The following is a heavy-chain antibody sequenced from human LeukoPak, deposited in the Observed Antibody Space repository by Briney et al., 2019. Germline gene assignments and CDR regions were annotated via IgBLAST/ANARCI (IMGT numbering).Heavy chain of an antibody. V-gene: IGHV3-53*01. D-gene: IGHD3-22*01. J-gene: IGHJ4*02. CDR1: GFTVSRNY. CDR2: LYSDGST. Sequence: GGSLRLSCAASGFTVSRNYMSWVRQAPGKGLEWVSVLYSDGSTYHADSVKGRFAISRDNSRNTLYLQMTSLRAEDTAVYYCARDLHYYDSSGPTTSYWGQGTLVTVSS. CDR3: ARDLHYYDSSGPTTSY.